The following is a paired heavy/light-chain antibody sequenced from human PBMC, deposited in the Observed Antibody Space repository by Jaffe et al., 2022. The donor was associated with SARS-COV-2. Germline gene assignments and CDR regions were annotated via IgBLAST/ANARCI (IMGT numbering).Light chain of an antibody. V-gene: IGKV4-1*01. CDR3: QQYYSTPYT. J-gene: IGKJ2*01. CDR2: WAS. Sequence: DIVMTQSPDSLGVSLGERATINCKSSQSVLYSSDNKNYLAWYQHKPGQPPKLLIYWASTRESGVPDRFSGSGSGADFTLTISSLQAEDVAIYYCQQYYSTPYTFGQGTKLEI. CDR1: QSVLYSSDNKNY.
Heavy chain of an antibody. CDR3: ARQYCSGGSCYPVFDY. CDR1: GGSVSGGIYY. V-gene: IGHV4-61*01. Sequence: QVQLQESGPGLVKPSETLSLTCTVSGGSVSGGIYYWSWIRQPPGKRLEWIGFIFYTGSTNYNPSLKSRVTISVDTSKNQFSLKLRSMTAADTAVYHCARQYCSGGSCYPVFDYWGQGTLVTVSS. D-gene: IGHD2-15*01. CDR2: IFYTGST. J-gene: IGHJ4*02.